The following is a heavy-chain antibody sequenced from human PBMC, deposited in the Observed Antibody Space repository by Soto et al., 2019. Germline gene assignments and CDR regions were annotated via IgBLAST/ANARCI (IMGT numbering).Heavy chain of an antibody. V-gene: IGHV4-39*01. D-gene: IGHD6-19*01. CDR2: IYYSGST. Sequence: SETLSLTCTVSGGSISSSIYYWGWIRQPPGKGLEWIGSIYYSGSTYYNPSLKSRVTISVDTSKNQFSLKLSSVTAADTAVYYCASVIAVAGSDYWGQGTLVTVSS. J-gene: IGHJ4*02. CDR3: ASVIAVAGSDY. CDR1: GGSISSSIYY.